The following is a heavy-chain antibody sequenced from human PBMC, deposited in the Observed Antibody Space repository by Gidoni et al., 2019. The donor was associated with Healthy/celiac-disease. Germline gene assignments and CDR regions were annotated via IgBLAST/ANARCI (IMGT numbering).Heavy chain of an antibody. CDR3: AREVSRGYCSGGSCYRWGFDP. D-gene: IGHD2-15*01. Sequence: VQLVHSGAEGKKPGSSVKVSCQASGGTVSSYTSRWGRQAPGQGLEWMGRIIPILGIANYAQKFQVRVTITADKSTSTAYMSLRSLVSDDTAVYYCAREVSRGYCSGGSCYRWGFDPWGQGTLVTVSS. CDR2: IIPILGIA. J-gene: IGHJ5*02. CDR1: GGTVSSYT. V-gene: IGHV1-69*04.